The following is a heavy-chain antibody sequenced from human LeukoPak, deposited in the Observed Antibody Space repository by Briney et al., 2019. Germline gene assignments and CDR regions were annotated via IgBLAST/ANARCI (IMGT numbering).Heavy chain of an antibody. J-gene: IGHJ4*02. V-gene: IGHV4-30-4*08. CDR3: ARGEAATAD. Sequence: SETLSLTCTVSGGSISSGDYYWSWIRQPPGKGLEWIGYIYYSGNTYSNPSLKSRVTISVDTSKNQFSLKLGSVTAADTAVYYCARGEAATADWGQGTLVTVSS. D-gene: IGHD2-15*01. CDR2: IYYSGNT. CDR1: GGSISSGDYY.